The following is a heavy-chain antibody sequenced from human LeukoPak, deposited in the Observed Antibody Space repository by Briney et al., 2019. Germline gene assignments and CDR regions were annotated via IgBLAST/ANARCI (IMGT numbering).Heavy chain of an antibody. Sequence: SETLSLTCTVSGGSISSYYWSWIRQPPGKGLEWIGYIYYSGSTNYNPSLKSRVTISVDTSKNQFSLKLSSVTAADTAVYYCARGRIVVVPAVYYYYYYYMDVWGKGTTVTVSS. CDR3: ARGRIVVVPAVYYYYYYYMDV. J-gene: IGHJ6*03. CDR1: GGSISSYY. CDR2: IYYSGST. V-gene: IGHV4-59*01. D-gene: IGHD2-2*01.